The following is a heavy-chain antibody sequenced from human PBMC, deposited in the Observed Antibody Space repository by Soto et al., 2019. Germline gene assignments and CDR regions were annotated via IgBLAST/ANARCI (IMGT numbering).Heavy chain of an antibody. D-gene: IGHD1-26*01. Sequence: GASVKVSCKASRYTFTNFYIHWLRQAPGQGLEWMGIINPSGGSTTYPQKFQGRVTMTRDTSTSTVHMELITLRSEDTAVYYCAISQVGRPLDVWGPGTTVTVCS. V-gene: IGHV1-46*01. CDR3: AISQVGRPLDV. CDR1: RYTFTNFY. J-gene: IGHJ6*02. CDR2: INPSGGST.